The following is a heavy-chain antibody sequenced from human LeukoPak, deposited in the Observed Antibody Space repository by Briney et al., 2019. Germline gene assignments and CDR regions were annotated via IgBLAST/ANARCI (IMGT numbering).Heavy chain of an antibody. Sequence: GTSLRLSCAASGFTFSNYGMHWVRQAPGKGLEWVAVISYEGGFKFYGDSVKGRFTISRDNSRNTLYLQMNSLSAEDTAVYYCASTFYGDSPPCWGQGTLVTVSS. CDR1: GFTFSNYG. CDR2: ISYEGGFK. J-gene: IGHJ4*02. V-gene: IGHV3-30*03. CDR3: ASTFYGDSPPC. D-gene: IGHD4-17*01.